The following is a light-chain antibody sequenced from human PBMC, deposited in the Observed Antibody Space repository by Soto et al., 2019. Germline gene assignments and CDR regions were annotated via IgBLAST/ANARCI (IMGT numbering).Light chain of an antibody. CDR3: QQYNNWPRT. J-gene: IGKJ1*01. CDR2: GAS. V-gene: IGKV3-15*01. CDR1: RTVHSN. Sequence: EIVMTQSPATVSVSPGDRVTLSCRASRTVHSNVAWYQHKPGQAPRLLIYGASFRATGMPARFSGSGFGTTFTLTISSLQSEDFAVYYCQQYNNWPRTFGQGTKVEV.